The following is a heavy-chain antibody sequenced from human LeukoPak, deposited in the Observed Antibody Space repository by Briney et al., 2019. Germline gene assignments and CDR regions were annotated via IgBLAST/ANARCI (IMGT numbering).Heavy chain of an antibody. CDR3: ARDLTYDSSGYPGGFDY. Sequence: GGSLTLSCAASGFTFSDYYMSWIRQAPGKGLEWVSYTSSSGSTIYYADSVKGRFTISRDNAKNSLYLQMNSLRAEDTAVYYCARDLTYDSSGYPGGFDYWGQGTLVTVSS. CDR1: GFTFSDYY. D-gene: IGHD3-22*01. CDR2: TSSSGSTI. V-gene: IGHV3-11*01. J-gene: IGHJ4*02.